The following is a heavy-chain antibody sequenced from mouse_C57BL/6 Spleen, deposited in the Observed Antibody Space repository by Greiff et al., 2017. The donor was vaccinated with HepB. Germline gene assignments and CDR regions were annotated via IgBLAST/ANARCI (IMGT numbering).Heavy chain of an antibody. CDR3: ARHEDRGYSNYSYWYFDV. CDR2: FYPGSGSI. J-gene: IGHJ1*03. V-gene: IGHV1-62-2*01. Sequence: QVQLQQSGAELVKPGASVKLSCKASGYTFTEYTIHWVKQRSGQGLEWIGWFYPGSGSIKYNEKFKDKATLTEDKSSSTVYMELSRLTSEDSAVYFCARHEDRGYSNYSYWYFDVWGTGTTVTVSS. D-gene: IGHD2-5*01. CDR1: GYTFTEYT.